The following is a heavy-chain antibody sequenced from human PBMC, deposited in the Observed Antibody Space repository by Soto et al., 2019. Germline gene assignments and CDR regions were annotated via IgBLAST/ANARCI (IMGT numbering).Heavy chain of an antibody. CDR1: GFALNTSAVG. Sequence: QITLKESGPTLVKPTQTLTLTCTFSGFALNTSAVGVGWIRQPPGKALEWLALIYWDDDKHYSPSLKNRLTITKDTSKNHVVLTMTNLDPVDTATYYCARTSSGYADFDSWGQGTLVTVSS. V-gene: IGHV2-5*02. D-gene: IGHD3-22*01. CDR3: ARTSSGYADFDS. CDR2: IYWDDDK. J-gene: IGHJ4*02.